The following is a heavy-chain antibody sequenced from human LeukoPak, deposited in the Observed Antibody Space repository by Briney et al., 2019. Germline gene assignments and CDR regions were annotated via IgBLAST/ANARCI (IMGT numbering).Heavy chain of an antibody. CDR3: ARDVLTTFGYFSAADDF. CDR1: GYTFTDYY. V-gene: IGHV1-2*02. J-gene: IGHJ4*02. D-gene: IGHD3-10*02. Sequence: GASVKVSCKASGYTFTDYYMHWVRQAPGQGLEWMGWISPSSGGTNYAQKFQGRVTMTRDTSTGTAYMELSRLGSDDTAMYYCARDVLTTFGYFSAADDFWGQGTLVTVSS. CDR2: ISPSSGGT.